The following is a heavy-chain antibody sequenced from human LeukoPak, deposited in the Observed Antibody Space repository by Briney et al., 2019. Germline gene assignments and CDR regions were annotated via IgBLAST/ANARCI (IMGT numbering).Heavy chain of an antibody. CDR2: ISNSGGTI. D-gene: IGHD6-19*01. CDR1: GFTFANYE. V-gene: IGHV3-48*03. J-gene: IGHJ4*02. CDR3: ARGSRAYTSGWYYFDY. Sequence: GGSLRLSCAASGFTFANYEINWVRQAPGKGLEWVSYISNSGGTIYYADSVKGRFTISRDNAKNSLDLQMTSLRAEDTAVYYCARGSRAYTSGWYYFDYWGRGTLVTVSS.